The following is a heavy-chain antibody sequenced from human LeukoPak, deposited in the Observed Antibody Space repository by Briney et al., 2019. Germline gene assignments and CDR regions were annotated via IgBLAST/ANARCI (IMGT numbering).Heavy chain of an antibody. CDR2: IIPILGIA. J-gene: IGHJ5*02. CDR3: ARGAAGNWLDP. CDR1: GGTFSSYA. Sequence: ASVKVSCKASGGTFSSYAISWVRQAPGQGLEWMGRIIPILGIANYAQKFQGRVTITADKSTSTAYMELSSLRSEDTAVYYCARGAAGNWLDPWGQGTLVTVSS. V-gene: IGHV1-69*04.